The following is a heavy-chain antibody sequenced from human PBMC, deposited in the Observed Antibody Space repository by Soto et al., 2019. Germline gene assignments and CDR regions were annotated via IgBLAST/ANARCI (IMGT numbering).Heavy chain of an antibody. CDR2: IYYTGNT. CDR1: GGSISSGGYY. D-gene: IGHD6-6*01. V-gene: IGHV4-31*03. J-gene: IGHJ3*02. Sequence: PSETLSLTCTVSGGSISSGGYYWSWIRQHPEKGLEWIGYIYYTGNTYYNASLKSRVTISVYTSNNQFSLKLSSVTAADTAMYYCARVGISSSDAFDIWGQGTTVTVSS. CDR3: ARVGISSSDAFDI.